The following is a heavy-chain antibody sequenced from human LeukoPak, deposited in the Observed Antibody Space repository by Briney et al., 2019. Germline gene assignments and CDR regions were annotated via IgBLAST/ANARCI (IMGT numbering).Heavy chain of an antibody. CDR2: IYSGGST. V-gene: IGHV3-53*01. Sequence: GGSLRLSCAASGFTVSSNYMSWVRQAPGKGLEWVSVIYSGGSTYYADSVKGRFTISRDNSKNTLYLQMNSLRAEDTAVYYCAQGGYSSSWYWFDYWGQGTLVTVSS. D-gene: IGHD6-13*01. CDR1: GFTVSSNY. CDR3: AQGGYSSSWYWFDY. J-gene: IGHJ4*02.